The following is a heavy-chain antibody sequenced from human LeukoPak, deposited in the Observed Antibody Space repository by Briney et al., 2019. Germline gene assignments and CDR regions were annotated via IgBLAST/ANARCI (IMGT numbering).Heavy chain of an antibody. D-gene: IGHD6-19*01. CDR3: ARDGIAVAGTRPPDYD. CDR2: ISSSSGTI. J-gene: IGHJ4*02. CDR1: GFPFSSHS. V-gene: IGHV3-48*04. Sequence: GGSLRLSCTASGFPFSSHSMSWLRQAPGKGLEWVSYISSSSGTIYYSDSVKGRFTISRDNAENSLYLQMNSLRAEDTAVYYCARDGIAVAGTRPPDYDWGQGTLVTVSS.